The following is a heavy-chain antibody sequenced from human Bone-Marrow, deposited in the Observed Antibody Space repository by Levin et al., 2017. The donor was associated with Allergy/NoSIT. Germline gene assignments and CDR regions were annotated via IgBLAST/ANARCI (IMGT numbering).Heavy chain of an antibody. V-gene: IGHV3-23*01. CDR1: GFTFINYA. CDR2: ISGSGGNTYYADT. J-gene: IGHJ6*02. D-gene: IGHD4-11*01. CDR3: AKVRGTVTTNYGLDV. Sequence: GGSLRLSCAASGFTFINYAMTWVRQAPGKGLEWVSTISGSGGNTYYADTYYADSVKGRFTISRDNSKNTLYLQMNSLRAEDTAVYYCAKVRGTVTTNYGLDVWGQGTTVTVSS.